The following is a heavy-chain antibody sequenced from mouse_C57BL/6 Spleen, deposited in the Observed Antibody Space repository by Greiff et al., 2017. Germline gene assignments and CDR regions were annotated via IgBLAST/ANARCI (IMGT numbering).Heavy chain of an antibody. CDR1: GFTFSSYA. CDR3: AREGFITSVVEDFDV. J-gene: IGHJ1*03. CDR2: ISDGGSYT. V-gene: IGHV5-4*01. D-gene: IGHD1-1*01. Sequence: EVKLVEPGGGLVKPGGSLKLSCAASGFTFSSYAMSWVRQTPEKRLEWVATISDGGSYTYYPDNVKGRFTISRDNAKNTLYLQMSHLKSEDTALSYCAREGFITSVVEDFDVWGTGTTVTVSS.